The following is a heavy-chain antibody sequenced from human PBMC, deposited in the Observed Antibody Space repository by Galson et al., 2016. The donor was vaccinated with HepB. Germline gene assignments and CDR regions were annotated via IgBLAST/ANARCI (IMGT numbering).Heavy chain of an antibody. CDR2: ILSKKDGGTA. J-gene: IGHJ5*02. D-gene: IGHD3-16*02. V-gene: IGHV3-15*07. CDR3: ADFYHWGSYPP. CDR1: AGFHFNNAW. Sequence: SLRLSCAAAAGFHFNNAWMNWVRQAPGKGPEWVARILSKKDGGTADYTASVKDRFIISRDDSEEKLYLQMNSLKIEDTAVYYCADFYHWGSYPPWGQGTLVTVSS.